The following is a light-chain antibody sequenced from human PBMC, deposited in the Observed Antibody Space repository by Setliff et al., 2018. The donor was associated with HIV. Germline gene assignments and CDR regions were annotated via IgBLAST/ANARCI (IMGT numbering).Light chain of an antibody. Sequence: QSVLTQPASVSGSPGQSITISCTGTSSDVGGYNYVSWYQHHPGKAPKLMIYDGNKRPSGVSNRFSGSKSGNTASLTISGLQAEDEADYYCSSYTTISTFVFGTGTKVTVL. CDR3: SSYTTISTFV. V-gene: IGLV2-14*03. J-gene: IGLJ1*01. CDR1: SSDVGGYNY. CDR2: DGN.